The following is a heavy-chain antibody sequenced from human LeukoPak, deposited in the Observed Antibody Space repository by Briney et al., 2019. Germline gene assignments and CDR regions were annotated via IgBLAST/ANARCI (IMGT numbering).Heavy chain of an antibody. CDR1: GFTFSSYW. CDR3: ARAISGSYYYGMDV. V-gene: IGHV3-7*01. J-gene: IGHJ6*02. D-gene: IGHD1-26*01. Sequence: GGSLRLSCAASGFTFSSYWMSWVRQAPGKGLEWVANIKRDGSDKYYVGSVEGRFTISRDNDKNSLYLQMSSLRAEDTAIYYCARAISGSYYYGMDVWGQGTTVTVSS. CDR2: IKRDGSDK.